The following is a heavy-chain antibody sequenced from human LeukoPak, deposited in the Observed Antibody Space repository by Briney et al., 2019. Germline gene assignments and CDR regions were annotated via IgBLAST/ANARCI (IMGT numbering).Heavy chain of an antibody. CDR1: GDSISSSSSY. D-gene: IGHD3-16*01. Sequence: PSETLSLTCSVSGDSISSSSSYWGWIRQPPGKGLEWIGEINHSGSTNYNPSLKSRVTISVDTSKNQFSLKLSSVTAADTAVYYCARANLRLGGRVDYWGQGTLVTVSS. CDR2: INHSGST. CDR3: ARANLRLGGRVDY. V-gene: IGHV4-39*07. J-gene: IGHJ4*02.